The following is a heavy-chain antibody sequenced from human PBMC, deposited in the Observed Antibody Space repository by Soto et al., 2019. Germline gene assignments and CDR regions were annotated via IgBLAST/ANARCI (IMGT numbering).Heavy chain of an antibody. CDR1: GFTFSSYW. Sequence: EVQLVESGGGLVQPGGSLRLSCAASGFTFSSYWMHWVRXXPGKGLVWVSRINSDGSSTSYADSVKGRFTISRDNXXXXXXXXXXXXXXXXXXXXXXXXXXXXXXXXXMDVXGQGTTVTVSS. J-gene: IGHJ6*02. V-gene: IGHV3-74*01. CDR2: INSDGSST. CDR3: XXXXXXXXXXXMDV.